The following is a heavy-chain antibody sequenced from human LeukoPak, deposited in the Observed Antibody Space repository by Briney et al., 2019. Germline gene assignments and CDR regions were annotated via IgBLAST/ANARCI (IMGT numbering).Heavy chain of an antibody. Sequence: GGSLRLSCAASGFTFSSYAMSWVRQAPGKGLEWGSVISGSGGDTYYADSVKGRFTISRHNSKNTLYLQMNSLRAEDTAIYYCAKTGCTSTGCYENYWGQGTLVTVSS. CDR1: GFTFSSYA. CDR3: AKTGCTSTGCYENY. D-gene: IGHD2-2*01. J-gene: IGHJ4*02. V-gene: IGHV3-23*01. CDR2: ISGSGGDT.